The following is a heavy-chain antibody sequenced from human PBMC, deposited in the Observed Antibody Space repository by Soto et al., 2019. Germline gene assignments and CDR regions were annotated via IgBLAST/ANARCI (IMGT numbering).Heavy chain of an antibody. CDR1: GFTFSSYA. Sequence: GGSLRLSCAASGFTFSSYAMSWVRQAPGKGLEWVSAISGSGGSTYYADSVKGRFTISRDNPKNTLYLQMNSLRAEDTAVYYCAKGSVPTYDYVWGSYRTPTDYFDYWGQGTLVTVSS. V-gene: IGHV3-23*01. CDR3: AKGSVPTYDYVWGSYRTPTDYFDY. J-gene: IGHJ4*02. CDR2: ISGSGGST. D-gene: IGHD3-16*02.